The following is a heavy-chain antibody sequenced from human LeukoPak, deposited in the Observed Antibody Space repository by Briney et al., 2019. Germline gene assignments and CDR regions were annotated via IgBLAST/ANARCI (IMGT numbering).Heavy chain of an antibody. Sequence: GGSLRLSCAASGFTFSTYTMNWVRQTPGKGLEWVAVISYDGSNKYYADSVEGRFTISRDNSKNTLYLQMNSLRAEDTAVYYCARVGAMVRGVSTQDYWGQGTLVTVSS. V-gene: IGHV3-30*04. J-gene: IGHJ4*02. CDR3: ARVGAMVRGVSTQDY. CDR1: GFTFSTYT. CDR2: ISYDGSNK. D-gene: IGHD3-10*01.